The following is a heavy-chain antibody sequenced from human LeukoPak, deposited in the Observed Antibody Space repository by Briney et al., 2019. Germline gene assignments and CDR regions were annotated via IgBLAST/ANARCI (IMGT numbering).Heavy chain of an antibody. V-gene: IGHV3-48*01. CDR2: ISSSSSTI. J-gene: IGHJ6*03. CDR1: GFTFSSYS. Sequence: GGSLRLSCAASGFTFSSYSMNWVRQAPGKGLEWVSYISSSSSTIYYADSVKVRFTISRDNAKNSLYLQMNSLRAEDTAVYYCASWTVTTQYYYYYYYMDVWGKGTTVTVSS. D-gene: IGHD4-17*01. CDR3: ASWTVTTQYYYYYYYMDV.